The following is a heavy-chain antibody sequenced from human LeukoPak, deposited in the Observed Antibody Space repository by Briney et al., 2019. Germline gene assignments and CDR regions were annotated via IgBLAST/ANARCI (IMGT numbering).Heavy chain of an antibody. V-gene: IGHV3-48*04. CDR2: ISSSGSTI. CDR3: ARDYAGYSSSHFDY. J-gene: IGHJ4*02. CDR1: GFTFSSYS. D-gene: IGHD6-13*01. Sequence: GGSLRLSCAASGFTFSSYSMNWVRQAPGRGLEWVSYISSSGSTIYYADSVKGRFTISRDNAKNSLYLQMNSLRAEDTAVYYCARDYAGYSSSHFDYWGQGTLVTVSS.